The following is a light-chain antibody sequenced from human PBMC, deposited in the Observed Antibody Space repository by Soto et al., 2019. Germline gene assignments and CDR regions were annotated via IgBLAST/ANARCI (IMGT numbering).Light chain of an antibody. CDR3: AAWDDSLNGHVV. CDR1: SSNIGSNT. J-gene: IGLJ2*01. CDR2: SNS. Sequence: QSVLTQPPSASGTPGQRVTISCSGSSSNIGSNTVNWYQPLPGTAPKLLIYSNSQRPSGVPDRFSGSKSGTSASLAISGLQSEDEADYYCAAWDDSLNGHVVFGGGTKLTVL. V-gene: IGLV1-44*01.